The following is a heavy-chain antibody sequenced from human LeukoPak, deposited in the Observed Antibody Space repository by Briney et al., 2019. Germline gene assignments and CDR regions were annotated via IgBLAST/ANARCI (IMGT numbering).Heavy chain of an antibody. CDR2: IYYSGTT. CDR3: ARGVYIAAAQYGY. V-gene: IGHV4-59*01. J-gene: IGHJ4*02. Sequence: PSETLSLTCTVSGGAISSYYWSWIRQPPGKGLEWIGYIYYSGTTNYNPSLKSRVTISVDTSKNQFSLKLSSVTAADTAVYYCARGVYIAAAQYGYWGQGTLVTVSS. D-gene: IGHD6-13*01. CDR1: GGAISSYY.